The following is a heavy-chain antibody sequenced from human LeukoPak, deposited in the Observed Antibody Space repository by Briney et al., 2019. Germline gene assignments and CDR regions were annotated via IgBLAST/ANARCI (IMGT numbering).Heavy chain of an antibody. J-gene: IGHJ4*02. D-gene: IGHD3-22*01. CDR2: ISFDGSKE. V-gene: IGHV3-30-3*01. CDR3: ARDSAYYYDSSGFSYCDY. Sequence: GGSLRLSCAASGFRFSNYAMHWVRQAPGKGLEWVAVISFDGSKEDYADSVKGRFTISRDNSKNTLYVQLNSLCVEDTAVYYCARDSAYYYDSSGFSYCDYWGPGTLVTVSS. CDR1: GFRFSNYA.